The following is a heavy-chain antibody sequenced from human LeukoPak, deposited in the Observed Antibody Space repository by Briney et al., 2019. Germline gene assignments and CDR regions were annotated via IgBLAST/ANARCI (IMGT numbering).Heavy chain of an antibody. J-gene: IGHJ4*02. CDR1: GFNFSVYG. D-gene: IGHD3-22*01. CDR3: ARGVSSGYYLLGFDY. CDR2: IWYDGSNK. Sequence: GGSLRLSCGASGFNFSVYGMHWVRQAPGKGLEWVAVIWYDGSNKYYRDSLKGRFTISRDNSKNTLYLQMNSLRAEDTAVYYCARGVSSGYYLLGFDYWGQGTLVTVSS. V-gene: IGHV3-33*01.